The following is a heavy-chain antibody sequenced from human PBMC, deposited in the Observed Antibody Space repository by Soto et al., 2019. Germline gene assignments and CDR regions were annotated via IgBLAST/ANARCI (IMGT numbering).Heavy chain of an antibody. D-gene: IGHD3-10*01. V-gene: IGHV4-59*07. CDR2: IYYSGST. Sequence: SVTLCLPTPVPGCFIITDCWSWIRQPPGKGLEWIGYIYYSGSTNYNPSLKSRVTISVDTSKNQFSLKLSSVTAADTAVYYCARVWGGAFDIWGQGTMVT. CDR1: GCFIITDC. CDR3: ARVWGGAFDI. J-gene: IGHJ3*02.